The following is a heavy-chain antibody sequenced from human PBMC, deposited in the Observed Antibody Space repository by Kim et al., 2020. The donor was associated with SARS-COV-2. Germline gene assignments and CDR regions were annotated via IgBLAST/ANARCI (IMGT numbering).Heavy chain of an antibody. CDR2: IVVGSGNT. Sequence: SVKVSCKASGFTFTSSTVQWVRQARGQRLEWIGWIVVGSGNTNYAQKFQERVTITRDMSTSTAYMELSSLRSEDTAVYYCAAETDYGDYVILQEYYYYGMDVWGQGTTVTVSS. V-gene: IGHV1-58*01. J-gene: IGHJ6*02. CDR3: AAETDYGDYVILQEYYYYGMDV. D-gene: IGHD4-17*01. CDR1: GFTFTSST.